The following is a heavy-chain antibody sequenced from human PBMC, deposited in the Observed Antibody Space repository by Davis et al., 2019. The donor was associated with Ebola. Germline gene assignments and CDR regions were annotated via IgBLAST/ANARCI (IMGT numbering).Heavy chain of an antibody. Sequence: SETLSLTCTVSGGSIRGYYWSWIRQPPGKGLEWIGYIYYSGSTNYNPSLKSRVNISVDRSKNQFSLKLSSATAADTAVYYCAREYSQDDAFDIWGQGTMVTVSS. J-gene: IGHJ3*02. CDR2: IYYSGST. D-gene: IGHD5-18*01. V-gene: IGHV4-59*01. CDR1: GGSIRGYY. CDR3: AREYSQDDAFDI.